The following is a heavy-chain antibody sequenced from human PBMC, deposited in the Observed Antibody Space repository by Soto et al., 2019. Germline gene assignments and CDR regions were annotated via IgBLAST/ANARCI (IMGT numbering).Heavy chain of an antibody. Sequence: PWGSLRLSCGASGFTFRHYAMSWVRPAPGKGLEWVSSISGNGGSTYYADSMKGWFTVSRDNSKNTVYLQMDSLGAEDTAIYYCALLSPSGAGYYTMDVWSQGTTVTVSS. V-gene: IGHV3-23*01. CDR1: GFTFRHYA. CDR2: ISGNGGST. J-gene: IGHJ6*02. CDR3: ALLSPSGAGYYTMDV. D-gene: IGHD6-6*01.